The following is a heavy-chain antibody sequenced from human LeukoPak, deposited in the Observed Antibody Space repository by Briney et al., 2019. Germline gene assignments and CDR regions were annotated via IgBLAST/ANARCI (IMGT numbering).Heavy chain of an antibody. CDR3: ARLAGITGPRRDWFDP. V-gene: IGHV4-39*01. CDR2: IYYSGST. CDR1: GGSISSSSYY. D-gene: IGHD1-20*01. Sequence: SETLSLTCTVSGGSISSSSYYWGWIRQPPGKGLEWIGSIYYSGSTYYNPSLKSRVTIPVDTSKNQFSLKLSSVTAADTAVYYCARLAGITGPRRDWFDPWGQGTLVTVSS. J-gene: IGHJ5*02.